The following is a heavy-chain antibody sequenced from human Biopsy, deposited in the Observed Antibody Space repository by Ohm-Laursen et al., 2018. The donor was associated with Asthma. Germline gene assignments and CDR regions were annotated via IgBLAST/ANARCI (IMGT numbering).Heavy chain of an antibody. D-gene: IGHD6-6*01. CDR2: TNERGVT. V-gene: IGHV4-34*01. CDR1: PGSFSGFF. J-gene: IGHJ2*01. CDR3: ARAVSSSSYWYFDL. Sequence: SQTLSLTCDVYPGSFSGFFWTWIRQSPGKGLEWIGETNERGVTNNNPSLKSRVIISIDTYENRVSLKLTSVTAADTAVYYCARAVSSSSYWYFDLWGRGDLVTVSS.